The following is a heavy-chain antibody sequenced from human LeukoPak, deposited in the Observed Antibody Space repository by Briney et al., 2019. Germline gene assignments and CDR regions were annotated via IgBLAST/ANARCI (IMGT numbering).Heavy chain of an antibody. J-gene: IGHJ4*02. D-gene: IGHD1-1*01. CDR3: ARGQLERGLDY. V-gene: IGHV4-34*01. CDR1: GGSFSGYY. Sequence: PSETLSLTCAVYGGSFSGYYWSWIRQPPGKGLEWIGEINHSGSTNYNPSLKSRVTISVDTSKNQFSLKLSSVTAADTAVYYCARGQLERGLDYWGQGTLDTVSS. CDR2: INHSGST.